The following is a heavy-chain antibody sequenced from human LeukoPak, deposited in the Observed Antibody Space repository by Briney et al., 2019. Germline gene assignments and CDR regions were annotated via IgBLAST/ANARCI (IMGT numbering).Heavy chain of an antibody. Sequence: AETLSLTCTVSGGSISSASYYWGWIRQPPGKGLEWIGTIYYSGSTYYKPSLMSRVTISVDTSKTQFSLKLSSVTTADTAVYYCARHSSGWQYYYYGMDVWGQGTTVTVSS. V-gene: IGHV4-39*01. CDR3: ARHSSGWQYYYYGMDV. J-gene: IGHJ6*02. CDR2: IYYSGST. D-gene: IGHD6-19*01. CDR1: GGSISSASYY.